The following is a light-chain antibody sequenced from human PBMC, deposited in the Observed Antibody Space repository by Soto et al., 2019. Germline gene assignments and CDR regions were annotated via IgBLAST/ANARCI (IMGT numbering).Light chain of an antibody. V-gene: IGKV3-20*01. J-gene: IGKJ1*01. Sequence: EIVLTQSPGTLSLSPGERATLSCRASQSVSSSYLAWYQQKPGQAPGLLIYGASSRATGIPDRFSGSGSGTDFTLTISRLEPEDFAVYYCQQYGSSPHFGQGTKVEIK. CDR2: GAS. CDR3: QQYGSSPH. CDR1: QSVSSSY.